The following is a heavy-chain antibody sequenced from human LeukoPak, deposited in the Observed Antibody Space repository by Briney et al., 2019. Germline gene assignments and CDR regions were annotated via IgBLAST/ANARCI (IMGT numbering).Heavy chain of an antibody. Sequence: PGRSLRLSCAASGFTFDDYAMHWVRQAPGKGLEWASGISWNSGSIGYADSVKGRFTISRDNAKNSLYLQMNSLRAEDTAVYYCARDQYYGSAFDYWGQGTLVTVSS. CDR2: ISWNSGSI. CDR1: GFTFDDYA. V-gene: IGHV3-9*01. J-gene: IGHJ4*02. CDR3: ARDQYYGSAFDY. D-gene: IGHD3-10*01.